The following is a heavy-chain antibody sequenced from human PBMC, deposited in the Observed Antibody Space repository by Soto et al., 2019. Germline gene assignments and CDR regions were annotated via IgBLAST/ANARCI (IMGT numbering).Heavy chain of an antibody. CDR1: GYTFTSYG. Sequence: VSVKVSCKASGYTFTSYGISWVRQAPGQGLEWMGWISAYNGNTNYAQKLQGRVTMTTDTSTSTAYIELRSLRPDDTAGSYCARAHPPRGPRGVVVPAAPFDYWGQGTLVTVSS. CDR2: ISAYNGNT. J-gene: IGHJ4*02. CDR3: ARAHPPRGPRGVVVPAAPFDY. D-gene: IGHD2-2*01. V-gene: IGHV1-18*01.